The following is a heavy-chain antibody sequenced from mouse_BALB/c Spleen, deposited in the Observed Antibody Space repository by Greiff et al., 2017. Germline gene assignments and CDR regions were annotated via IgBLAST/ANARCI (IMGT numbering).Heavy chain of an antibody. V-gene: IGHV1-4*01. D-gene: IGHD2-4*01. Sequence: VMLVESGAELARPGASVKMSCKASVYTFTSYTMHWVKQRPGQGLEWIGYINPSSGYTNYNQKFKDKATLTADKSSSTAYMQLSSLTSEDSAVYYCARSYDYDRYYYAMDYWGQGTSVTVSS. CDR2: INPSSGYT. CDR1: VYTFTSYT. J-gene: IGHJ4*01. CDR3: ARSYDYDRYYYAMDY.